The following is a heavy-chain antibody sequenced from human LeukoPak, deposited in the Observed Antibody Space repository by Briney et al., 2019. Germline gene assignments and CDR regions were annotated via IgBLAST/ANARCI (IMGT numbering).Heavy chain of an antibody. CDR3: ARHVRSLWFGESDY. D-gene: IGHD3-10*01. CDR1: GGSISSSSYY. Sequence: SETLSLTCTVSGGSISSSSYYWGWIRQPPGKGLEWIGGIYYSGSTYYNPSLKSRVTISVDTSKNQFSLKLSSVTAADTAVYYCARHVRSLWFGESDYWGQGTLVTVSS. J-gene: IGHJ4*02. V-gene: IGHV4-39*01. CDR2: IYYSGST.